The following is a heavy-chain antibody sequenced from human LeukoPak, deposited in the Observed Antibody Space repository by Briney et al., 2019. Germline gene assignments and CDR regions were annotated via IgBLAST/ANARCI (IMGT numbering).Heavy chain of an antibody. CDR3: ATGSTASPMDYYYYMAV. V-gene: IGHV3-23*01. D-gene: IGHD4-11*01. J-gene: IGHJ6*03. CDR1: GFTFSSYG. Sequence: GGSLRLSCAASGFTFSSYGMNGLRQAPGKGLEGGSTISGGGGRTFYADSVKGRFTISRDNSKNTLFLQMNSLRAEDTAVYYCATGSTASPMDYYYYMAVWGKGPTVTVSS. CDR2: ISGGGGRT.